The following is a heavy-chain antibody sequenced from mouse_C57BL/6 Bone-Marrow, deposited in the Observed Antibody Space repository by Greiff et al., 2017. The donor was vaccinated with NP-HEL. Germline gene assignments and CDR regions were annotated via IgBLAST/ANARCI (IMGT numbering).Heavy chain of an antibody. CDR2: ISGGGGNT. V-gene: IGHV5-9*01. J-gene: IGHJ1*03. D-gene: IGHD1-1*01. Sequence: DVKLVESGGGLVKPGGSLKLSCAASGFTFSSYTMSWVRQTPEKRLEWVATISGGGGNTYYPDSVKGRFTISRDNAKNTLYLQMSSLRSEDTALYYCAREGDGSSFYWYFDVWGTGTTVTVSS. CDR3: AREGDGSSFYWYFDV. CDR1: GFTFSSYT.